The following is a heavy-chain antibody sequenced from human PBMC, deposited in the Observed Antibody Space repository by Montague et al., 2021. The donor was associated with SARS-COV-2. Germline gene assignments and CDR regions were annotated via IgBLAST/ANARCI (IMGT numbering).Heavy chain of an antibody. J-gene: IGHJ4*02. Sequence: SETLSLTCAVYGGSFSGYYWTWIRQSPGKGQEWIAEINHSGTTNYNFNPSLRSRVTISVDTSKSQFSLKLSSVTAADTGVYYCARWDPQTLTLIGLRGKAASDYWGQGTVVTVSS. V-gene: IGHV4-34*01. CDR1: GGSFSGYY. D-gene: IGHD4-23*01. CDR3: ARWDPQTLTLIGLRGKAASDY. CDR2: INHSGTT.